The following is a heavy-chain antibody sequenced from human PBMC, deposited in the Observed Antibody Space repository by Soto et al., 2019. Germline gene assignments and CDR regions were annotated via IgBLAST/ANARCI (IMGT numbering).Heavy chain of an antibody. J-gene: IGHJ6*03. CDR1: GFTFSSYG. CDR3: ACNYYGSGQSPIFDYYYYMDV. CDR2: ISYDGSNK. D-gene: IGHD3-10*01. Sequence: GGSLRLSCAASGFTFSSYGMHWVRQAPGKGLEWVAVISYDGSNKYYADSVKGRFTISRDNSKNTLYLQMNSLRAEDTAVYYCACNYYGSGQSPIFDYYYYMDVWGKGTTVTVSS. V-gene: IGHV3-30*03.